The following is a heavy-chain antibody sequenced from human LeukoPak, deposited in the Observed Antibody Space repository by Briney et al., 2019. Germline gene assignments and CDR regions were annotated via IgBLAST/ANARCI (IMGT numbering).Heavy chain of an antibody. CDR2: INAGNGNT. Sequence: ASVKVSCKASGYTFTSYAMHWVRQAPGQRLEWMGWINAGNGNTKYSQKFQGRVTITRDTSASTAYMELSSLRSDDTAVYYCARKIPSYCSSTSCYTYFDYWGQGTLVTVSS. D-gene: IGHD2-2*02. CDR1: GYTFTSYA. V-gene: IGHV1-3*01. J-gene: IGHJ4*02. CDR3: ARKIPSYCSSTSCYTYFDY.